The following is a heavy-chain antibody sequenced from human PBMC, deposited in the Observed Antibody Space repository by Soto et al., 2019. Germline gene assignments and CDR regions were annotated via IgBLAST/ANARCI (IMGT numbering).Heavy chain of an antibody. CDR2: VVHSRRT. CDR1: GGSMTNYY. Sequence: SETLSLTCTVSGGSMTNYYWSWLRQPPGKGLEWIAFVVHSRRTECKPSLQSRVTISRDSSQNQFSINLLSMTTAGTAVYFCASGAFGAYLDSWGQVTLVTVPT. D-gene: IGHD3-16*01. CDR3: ASGAFGAYLDS. V-gene: IGHV4-59*01. J-gene: IGHJ4*02.